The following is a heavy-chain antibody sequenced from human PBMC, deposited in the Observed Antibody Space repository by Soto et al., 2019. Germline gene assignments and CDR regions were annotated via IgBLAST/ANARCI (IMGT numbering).Heavy chain of an antibody. V-gene: IGHV4-4*02. Sequence: QVQLQESGPGLVKPSGTLSLTCAVSGGSISDNWWSWVRQPPGKGLEWIGEIYPSGTTNYNPSLKSRVTRLGDKSGSQISLSLKSVTAAGTAVYYCARHGAVARTRGFDYWGQGTLVTVSS. CDR1: GGSISDNW. CDR2: IYPSGTT. D-gene: IGHD6-19*01. CDR3: ARHGAVARTRGFDY. J-gene: IGHJ4*02.